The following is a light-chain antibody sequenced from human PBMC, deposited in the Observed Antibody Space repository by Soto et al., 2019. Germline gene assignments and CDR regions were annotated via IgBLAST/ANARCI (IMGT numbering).Light chain of an antibody. CDR3: QQYNNWPPWT. V-gene: IGKV3-15*01. Sequence: EIVMTQSPATLSVSPGERATLSCRASQSVSSNLAWYQQKPGQAPRLLIYGASTRATGMPARFSGSGSWTQFTLSISSLQSEDFAVYYCQQYNNWPPWTFGQGTKVEIK. J-gene: IGKJ1*01. CDR1: QSVSSN. CDR2: GAS.